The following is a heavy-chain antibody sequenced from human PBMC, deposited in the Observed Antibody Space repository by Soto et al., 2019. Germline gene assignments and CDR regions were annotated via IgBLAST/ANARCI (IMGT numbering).Heavy chain of an antibody. D-gene: IGHD1-7*01. CDR3: EGESGENWSYEAS. V-gene: IGHV4-4*07. J-gene: IGHJ5*02. CDR1: GDTITSFS. Sequence: PSETLSLTCTVSGDTITSFSWNWIRQSAGKGLEWIGRISTTGNTHYNPSLESRVTMSLDTSKNQFSLKLTSVTAADTAVYYCEGESGENWSYEASWGQGTLVTVSS. CDR2: ISTTGNT.